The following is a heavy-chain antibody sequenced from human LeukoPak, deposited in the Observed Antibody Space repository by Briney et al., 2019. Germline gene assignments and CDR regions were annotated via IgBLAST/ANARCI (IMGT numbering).Heavy chain of an antibody. V-gene: IGHV1-2*02. CDR1: GYTFTSYG. J-gene: IGHJ4*02. CDR3: ARLGIVPAGIDY. CDR2: INPNSGGT. Sequence: ASVKVSCKASGYTFTSYGISWVRQAPGQGLEWMGWINPNSGGTNYAQKFQGRVTMTRDTSITTAYMELSRLRYDDTALYYCARLGIVPAGIDYWGQGTLLTVSS. D-gene: IGHD6-13*01.